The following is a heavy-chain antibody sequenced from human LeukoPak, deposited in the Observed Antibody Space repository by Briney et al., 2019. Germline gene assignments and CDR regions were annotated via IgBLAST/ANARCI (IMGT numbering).Heavy chain of an antibody. V-gene: IGHV3-23*01. J-gene: IGHJ4*02. Sequence: GGSLRLSCAASGFTFSNHGMNWVRQAPGKGLEWVSGISPSGDNTYYADSVKGRFTISRDNSKNSLYLQMNSLRAEDTAVYYCAKDHDYGDLYYFDYWGQGTLVTVSS. CDR1: GFTFSNHG. CDR2: ISPSGDNT. D-gene: IGHD4-17*01. CDR3: AKDHDYGDLYYFDY.